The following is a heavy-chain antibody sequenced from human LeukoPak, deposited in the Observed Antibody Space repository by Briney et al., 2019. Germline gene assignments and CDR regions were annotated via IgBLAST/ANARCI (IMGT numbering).Heavy chain of an antibody. CDR2: IYHSGST. Sequence: KPSETLSLTCTVSGGSISIRNYYWAWIRQPPGKGLDWIGSIYHSGSTYYNPSLKSRVTISVDRSKNQFSLKLSSVTAADTAVYYCARGDSSGWANWFDPWGQGTLVTVSS. J-gene: IGHJ5*02. V-gene: IGHV4-39*07. CDR3: ARGDSSGWANWFDP. D-gene: IGHD6-19*01. CDR1: GGSISIRNYY.